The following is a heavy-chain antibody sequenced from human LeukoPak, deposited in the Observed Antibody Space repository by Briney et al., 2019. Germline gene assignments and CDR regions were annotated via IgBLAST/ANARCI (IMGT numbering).Heavy chain of an antibody. CDR2: ISWNSGSI. CDR1: GFTFDDYA. CDR3: AKGWYVEAYYFDY. V-gene: IGHV3-9*01. J-gene: IGHJ4*02. D-gene: IGHD2-15*01. Sequence: GGSLRLSCAASGFTFDDYAMHWVRQAPGKGLEWVSGISWNSGSIGYADSVKGRFTISRDNAKNSLYLQMNSLRAEDTALYYCAKGWYVEAYYFDYWGQGTLVTVSS.